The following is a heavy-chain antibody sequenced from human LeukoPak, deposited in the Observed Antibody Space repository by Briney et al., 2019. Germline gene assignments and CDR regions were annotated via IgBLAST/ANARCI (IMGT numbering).Heavy chain of an antibody. J-gene: IGHJ4*01. CDR3: ATSILDRRIFDH. Sequence: PGGSLRLSCAASGFTFSDYYMSWIRQAPGKGLEWVSYISSSGSTIYYADSVKGRFTISRDNAKNSLYLQMNSLRAEDTAVFYCATSILDRRIFDHWGHGILVTVSS. CDR1: GFTFSDYY. V-gene: IGHV3-11*04. CDR2: ISSSGSTI. D-gene: IGHD6-6*01.